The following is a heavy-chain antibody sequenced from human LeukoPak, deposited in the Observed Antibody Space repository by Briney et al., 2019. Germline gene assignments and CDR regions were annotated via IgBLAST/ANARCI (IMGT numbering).Heavy chain of an antibody. D-gene: IGHD2-2*01. CDR3: ASDSSVPAAMYTYYYYHGMDV. J-gene: IGHJ6*02. CDR1: GGSISSYY. V-gene: IGHV4-59*01. CDR2: IYFSVRT. Sequence: SETLSLTCTVSGGSISSYYWSWIRQPPGKGLEWIGYIYFSVRTNYNPSLKSRVTISVDTSKNQFSLKLSSVTAADTAVYYCASDSSVPAAMYTYYYYHGMDVWGQGTTVTVSS.